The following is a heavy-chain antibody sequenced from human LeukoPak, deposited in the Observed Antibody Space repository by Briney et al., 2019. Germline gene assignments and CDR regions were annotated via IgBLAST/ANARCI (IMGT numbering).Heavy chain of an antibody. V-gene: IGHV1-2*02. Sequence: ASVKVSCKASGYTFTGYYMHWVRQAPGQGLEWMGWINPNSGGTNYAQKFQGRVTMTRDTSISTAYMELSRLRSDDTVVYYCAAAYSGYDYEVDYWGQGTLVTVSS. CDR1: GYTFTGYY. CDR3: AAAYSGYDYEVDY. D-gene: IGHD5-12*01. CDR2: INPNSGGT. J-gene: IGHJ4*02.